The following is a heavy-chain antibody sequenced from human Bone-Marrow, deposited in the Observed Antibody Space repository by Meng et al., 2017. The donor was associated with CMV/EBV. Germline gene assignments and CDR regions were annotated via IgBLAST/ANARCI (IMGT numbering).Heavy chain of an antibody. CDR2: ISVYNGET. Sequence: ASVKVSCKGSGYTFASYGISWVRQAPGQGLEWMGWISVYNGETNYAQKFQDRVTMTTDTSTSIAYMELRSLRSDDSAVYYCARGPIVGTTTAYYYYGMDVWGQGTTVTVSS. CDR1: GYTFASYG. J-gene: IGHJ6*02. V-gene: IGHV1-18*01. D-gene: IGHD1-26*01. CDR3: ARGPIVGTTTAYYYYGMDV.